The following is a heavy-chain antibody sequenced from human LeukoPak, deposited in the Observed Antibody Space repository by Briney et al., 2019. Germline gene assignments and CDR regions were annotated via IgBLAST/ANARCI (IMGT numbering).Heavy chain of an antibody. J-gene: IGHJ4*02. CDR3: ATAPARVRVGATDY. Sequence: PSETLSLTCAVYGGSFSGYYWSWIRQPPGKGLEWIGEINHSGSTNYNPSLKRRVTISVDTSKNQFSLKLSSVTATDTAVYYCATAPARVRVGATDYWGQGTLVTVSS. V-gene: IGHV4-34*01. CDR2: INHSGST. D-gene: IGHD1-26*01. CDR1: GGSFSGYY.